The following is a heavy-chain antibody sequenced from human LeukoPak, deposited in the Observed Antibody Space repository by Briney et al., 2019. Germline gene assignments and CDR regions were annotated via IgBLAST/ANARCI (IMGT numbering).Heavy chain of an antibody. V-gene: IGHV3-15*01. Sequence: KSGGSLRLSCAASGFTFSNAWMTWVRQAPGKGLEWVGRIKSKTDGGTTDHSAPVKGRFTISRDDSRNTLYLQMNSLKIEDTALYYCTTDLGRWGQGALVTVSS. CDR1: GFTFSNAW. J-gene: IGHJ4*02. CDR3: TTDLGR. CDR2: IKSKTDGGTT.